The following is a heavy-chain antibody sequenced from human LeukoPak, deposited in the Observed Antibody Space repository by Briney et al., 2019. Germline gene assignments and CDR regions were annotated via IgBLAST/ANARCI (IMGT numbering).Heavy chain of an antibody. Sequence: PGGSLRLSCPASGFTFSSYAMHWVRQAPGKGLEYVSAISTNGGSTYYADSVKGRFTISRDNSKNTLYVQMSSLRAEDTAVYYCVKVIVRATTHDALDMWGQGTMVTVSS. CDR2: ISTNGGST. V-gene: IGHV3-64*05. CDR1: GFTFSSYA. D-gene: IGHD3-16*02. CDR3: VKVIVRATTHDALDM. J-gene: IGHJ3*02.